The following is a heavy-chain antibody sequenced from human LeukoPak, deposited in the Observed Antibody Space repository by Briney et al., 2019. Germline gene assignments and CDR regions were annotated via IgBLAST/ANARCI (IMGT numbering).Heavy chain of an antibody. D-gene: IGHD2-2*01. CDR3: ARSDIVVVPAELDY. CDR2: INPNSGGT. CDR1: GYTFTGYY. J-gene: IGHJ4*02. V-gene: IGHV1-2*02. Sequence: ASVTVSCKASGYTFTGYYIHWVRQAPGQGREGMGWINPNSGGTNYAQKFQGRVTMTRDTSISTAYMELSRLRSDDTAVYYCARSDIVVVPAELDYWGQGTLVTVSS.